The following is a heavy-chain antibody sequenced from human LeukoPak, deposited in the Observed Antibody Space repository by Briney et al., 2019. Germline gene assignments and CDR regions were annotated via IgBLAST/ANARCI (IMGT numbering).Heavy chain of an antibody. J-gene: IGHJ6*03. V-gene: IGHV3-74*01. D-gene: IGHD3-22*01. CDR3: ASPYSGYAGLYYMDV. CDR2: INSDGSST. CDR1: GFTFSSYW. Sequence: GGSLRLSCAVSGFTFSSYWMHWVRQAPGKGLVWVSRINSDGSSTSYADSVKGRFTISRDNAKNTLYLQMNSLRAEDTAVYYCASPYSGYAGLYYMDVWGKGTTVTVSS.